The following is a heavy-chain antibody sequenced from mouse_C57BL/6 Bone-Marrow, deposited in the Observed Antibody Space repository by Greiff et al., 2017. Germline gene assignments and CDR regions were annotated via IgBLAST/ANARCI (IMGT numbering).Heavy chain of an antibody. CDR1: GFTFSSSA. Sequence: EVKLMESVGGLVKPGGSLKLSCAASGFTFSSSAMSWVRQTPEKRLEWVATISDGGSYTYYPDNVQGRFTIARDNAKNNLYLQMSHLKSEDTAMYDCARARYCDVWGTGTTVTVSS. V-gene: IGHV5-4*03. CDR2: ISDGGSYT. CDR3: ARARYCDV. J-gene: IGHJ1*03.